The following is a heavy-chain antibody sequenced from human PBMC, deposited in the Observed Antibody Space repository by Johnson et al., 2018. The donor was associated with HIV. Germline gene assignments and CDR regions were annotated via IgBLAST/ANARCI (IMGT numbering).Heavy chain of an antibody. CDR1: GFTVSSNY. Sequence: VQLVESGGGLVQPGGSLRLSCVASGFTVSSNYMSWVRQAPGKGLERLSVIYSCGSTYYADPVNGSLTISRDNDEKSLFLQMNSLTAEDTAMYYALLGQGGVGIWGHGTMVTVSS. V-gene: IGHV3-66*01. CDR2: IYSCGST. CDR3: LLGQGGVGI. D-gene: IGHD1-26*01. J-gene: IGHJ3*02.